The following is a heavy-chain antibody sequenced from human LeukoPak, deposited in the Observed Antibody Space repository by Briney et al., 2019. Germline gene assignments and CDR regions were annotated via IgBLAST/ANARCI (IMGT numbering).Heavy chain of an antibody. CDR3: AKDHPDSGWPTFDY. CDR2: IYSGGST. V-gene: IGHV3-66*01. CDR1: GFTVSSNY. D-gene: IGHD6-19*01. Sequence: GGSLRLSCAASGFTVSSNYMSWVRQAPGKGLEWVSVIYSGGSTYYADSVKGRFTISRDNSKNTLYLQMNSLRAEDTAVYYCAKDHPDSGWPTFDYWGRGTLVTVSS. J-gene: IGHJ4*02.